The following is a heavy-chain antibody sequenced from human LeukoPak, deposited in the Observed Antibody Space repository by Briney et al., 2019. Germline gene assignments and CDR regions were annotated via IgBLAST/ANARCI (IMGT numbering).Heavy chain of an antibody. CDR2: VSPYHGNT. J-gene: IGHJ6*03. CDR3: ARDFEPADNPYFYYYMDV. Sequence: ASVKVSCKASGYTFTNYGINWVRQAPGQGLGWMGWVSPYHGNTNYAQKLQGRVTMTADTSTSTAYMELRSLRSDDTAVYYCARDFEPADNPYFYYYMDVWGKGTTVTVSS. V-gene: IGHV1-18*01. D-gene: IGHD2-2*01. CDR1: GYTFTNYG.